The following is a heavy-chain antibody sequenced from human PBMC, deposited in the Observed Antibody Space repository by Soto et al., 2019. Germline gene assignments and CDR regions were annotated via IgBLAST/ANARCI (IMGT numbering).Heavy chain of an antibody. CDR2: ISGSGGST. CDR3: AKDLLRRRGATGGAFDI. CDR1: GFTFSSYA. D-gene: IGHD1-26*01. J-gene: IGHJ3*02. Sequence: EVQLLESGGGLVQPGGSLRLSCAASGFTFSSYAMSWVRQAPGKGLEWVSAISGSGGSTYYADSVKGRFTISRDNSKNTLYLQMNSLRAEDTAVYYCAKDLLRRRGATGGAFDIWGQGTMVTVSS. V-gene: IGHV3-23*01.